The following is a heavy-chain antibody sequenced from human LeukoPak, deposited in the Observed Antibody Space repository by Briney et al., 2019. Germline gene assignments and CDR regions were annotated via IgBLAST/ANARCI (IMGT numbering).Heavy chain of an antibody. D-gene: IGHD3-16*02. CDR1: GFTFSSYA. CDR2: FSGSGVGT. J-gene: IGHJ4*02. Sequence: PGGSLRLSCAASGFTFSSYAMSWVRQAPGKGLEWVSGFSGSGVGTYYADSVKGRFTISRDNSKNTLYLQMNSLRAEDTAIYYCAKAVWGTYRYSDYWGQGTLVTVSS. CDR3: AKAVWGTYRYSDY. V-gene: IGHV3-23*01.